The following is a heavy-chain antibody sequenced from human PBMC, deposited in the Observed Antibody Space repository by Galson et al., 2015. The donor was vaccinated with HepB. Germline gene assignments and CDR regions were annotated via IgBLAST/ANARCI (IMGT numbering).Heavy chain of an antibody. CDR2: TYYRSKWYQ. J-gene: IGHJ6*02. Sequence: CAISGDSVSSNTAAWNWIRQSPSRGLEWLGRTYYRSKWYQDYAVSVKGRMTINSDTSKNQFSLHLNSVTPEDTAVYYCARVRTRRPPHYYYGLDVWGHGTTVTVSS. CDR1: GDSVSSNTAA. CDR3: ARVRTRRPPHYYYGLDV. V-gene: IGHV6-1*01.